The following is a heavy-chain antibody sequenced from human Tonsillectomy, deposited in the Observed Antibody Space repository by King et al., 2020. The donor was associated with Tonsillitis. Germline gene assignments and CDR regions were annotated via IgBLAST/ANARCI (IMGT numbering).Heavy chain of an antibody. V-gene: IGHV4-30-2*01. CDR2: IYQSGST. Sequence: MQLQESGSGLVRPSQTLSLTCAVSGDSISSGGYSWSWIRQPPGKGLEWIGYIYQSGSTYYNPSLKSRVTISIDRSKNQFSLKLTSVTAADTAVYFCARDESGTSQTWGQGTLVTVSS. J-gene: IGHJ5*02. D-gene: IGHD1-26*01. CDR3: ARDESGTSQT. CDR1: GDSISSGGYS.